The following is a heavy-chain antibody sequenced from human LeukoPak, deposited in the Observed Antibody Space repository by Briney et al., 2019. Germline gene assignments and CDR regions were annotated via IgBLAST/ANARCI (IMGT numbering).Heavy chain of an antibody. CDR1: GYTFTGYY. Sequence: GASVKVSCKASGYTFTGYYMHWVRQAPGQGLEWMGWINPNSGGTNYAQKFQGRVTMTRDTSISTAYMELSRLRSDDTAVYYCARDPTPYYYDSSGGGVYWGQGTLVTVSP. CDR3: ARDPTPYYYDSSGGGVY. CDR2: INPNSGGT. V-gene: IGHV1-2*02. D-gene: IGHD3-22*01. J-gene: IGHJ4*02.